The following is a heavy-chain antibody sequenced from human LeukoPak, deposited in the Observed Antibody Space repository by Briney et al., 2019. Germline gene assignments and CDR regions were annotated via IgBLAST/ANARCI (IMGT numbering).Heavy chain of an antibody. V-gene: IGHV3-23*01. Sequence: GGSLRLSCAASGFTFSSCAMSWVRQAPGKGLEWVSAISGSGGSTYYADSVKGRFTISRDNSKNTLYLQMNSLRAEDTAVYYCAKLKGSGWSYYFDYWGQGTLVTVSS. D-gene: IGHD3-22*01. CDR3: AKLKGSGWSYYFDY. J-gene: IGHJ4*02. CDR1: GFTFSSCA. CDR2: ISGSGGST.